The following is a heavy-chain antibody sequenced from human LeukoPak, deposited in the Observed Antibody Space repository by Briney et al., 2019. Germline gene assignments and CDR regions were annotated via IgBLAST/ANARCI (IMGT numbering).Heavy chain of an antibody. CDR3: ARQGGSYSPLGY. J-gene: IGHJ4*02. CDR2: IYYSGST. D-gene: IGHD1-26*01. Sequence: SETLSLTCTVSGGSISSYYWSWIRQPPGKGLEWIGYIYYSGSTNYNPSLKSRVTISVDTSKNQFSLKLSPVTAADTAVYYCARQGGSYSPLGYWGQGTLVTVSS. CDR1: GGSISSYY. V-gene: IGHV4-59*08.